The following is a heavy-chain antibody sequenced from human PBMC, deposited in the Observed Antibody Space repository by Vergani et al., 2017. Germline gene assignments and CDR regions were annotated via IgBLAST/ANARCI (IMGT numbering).Heavy chain of an antibody. CDR3: ASEGITMVGGGAFDI. V-gene: IGHV4-59*12. CDR2: IYYSGST. J-gene: IGHJ3*02. D-gene: IGHD3-10*01. Sequence: QVQLPESGPGLVKPSETLSLTCTVSGGSISSYYWTWIRQPPGKGLEWIGYIYYSGSTNYNPSLKSRVTISGDTSKNQFSLKLSSVTSADTAVYYCASEGITMVGGGAFDIGGRGTTVTVSS. CDR1: GGSISSYY.